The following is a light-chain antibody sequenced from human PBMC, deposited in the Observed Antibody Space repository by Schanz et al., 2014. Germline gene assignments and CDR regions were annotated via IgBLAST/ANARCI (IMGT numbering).Light chain of an antibody. CDR2: EVS. J-gene: IGLJ2*01. CDR3: SSYAGRNNLL. V-gene: IGLV2-8*01. CDR1: SSDVGGYNY. Sequence: QSALTQPPSASGSPGQSVTFSCTGTSSDVGGYNYVSWYQQHPGKAPKLMIYEVSKRPSGVPDRFSGSKSGNTASLTVSGLQADDEADYYCSSYAGRNNLLFGGGTKLTVL.